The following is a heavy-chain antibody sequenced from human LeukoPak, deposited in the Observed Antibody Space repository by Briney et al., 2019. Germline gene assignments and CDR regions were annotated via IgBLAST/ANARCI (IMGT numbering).Heavy chain of an antibody. J-gene: IGHJ6*02. CDR1: GFTFSGSA. Sequence: GGSLRLSCAASGFTFSGSAMHWVRQASGKGLEWVGRIRSKANSYATAYAASVKGRFTISRDDSKNTAYLQMNSLKTEDTAVYYCTRHYDSSGYYLDMVYYYYGMDVWGQGTTVTVSS. CDR2: IRSKANSYAT. CDR3: TRHYDSSGYYLDMVYYYYGMDV. D-gene: IGHD3-22*01. V-gene: IGHV3-73*01.